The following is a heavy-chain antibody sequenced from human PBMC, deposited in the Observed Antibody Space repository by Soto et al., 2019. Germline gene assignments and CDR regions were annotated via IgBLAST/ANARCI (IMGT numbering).Heavy chain of an antibody. CDR1: GGSISSYY. J-gene: IGHJ4*02. D-gene: IGHD5-18*01. V-gene: IGHV4-59*01. CDR3: ARVGGYSYGLVDY. CDR2: IYYSGST. Sequence: SETLSLTCTVSGGSISSYYWSWIRQPPGKGLEWIGYIYYSGSTNYNPSLKSRVTISVDTSKYQFSLKLSSVTAADTAVYYCARVGGYSYGLVDYWGQGTLVTVSS.